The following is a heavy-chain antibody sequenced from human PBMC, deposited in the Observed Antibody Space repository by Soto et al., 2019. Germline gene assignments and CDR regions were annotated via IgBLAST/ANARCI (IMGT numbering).Heavy chain of an antibody. D-gene: IGHD3-10*01. J-gene: IGHJ6*02. V-gene: IGHV4-59*01. CDR2: IYYSGST. CDR1: GGSISSYY. Sequence: QVQLQESGPGLVKPSETLSLTCTVSGGSISSYYWSWIRQPPGKGLEWIGYIYYSGSTNYNPSLKSRVTISVDTSKNQFSLKLSSVTAADTAVYYCARVLLWFGEYGMDVWGQGTTVTVSS. CDR3: ARVLLWFGEYGMDV.